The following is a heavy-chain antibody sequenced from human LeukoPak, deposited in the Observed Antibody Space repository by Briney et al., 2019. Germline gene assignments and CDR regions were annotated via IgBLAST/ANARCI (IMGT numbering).Heavy chain of an antibody. CDR2: ISSSSSYI. J-gene: IGHJ4*02. D-gene: IGHD5/OR15-5a*01. CDR3: AREGTIVLYDSVDY. Sequence: GSLRLSCVVSGFNFRDAAMTWVRQAPGKGLEWVSSISSSSSYIYYADSVKGRFTISRDNAKNSLYLQMNSLRAEDTAVYYCAREGTIVLYDSVDYWGQGTLVTVSS. CDR1: GFNFRDAA. V-gene: IGHV3-21*01.